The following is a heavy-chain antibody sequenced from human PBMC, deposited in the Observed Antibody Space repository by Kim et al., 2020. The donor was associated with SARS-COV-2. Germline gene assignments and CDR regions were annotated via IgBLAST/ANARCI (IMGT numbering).Heavy chain of an antibody. V-gene: IGHV4-39*07. CDR1: GGSISSSSYY. CDR2: IYYSGST. CDR3: ARMSSWYENWFDP. D-gene: IGHD6-13*01. Sequence: SETLSLTCTVSGGSISSSSYYWGWIRQPPGKGLEWIGSIYYSGSTYYNPSLKSRVTISVDTSKNQFSLKLSSVTAADTAVYYCARMSSWYENWFDPWGQGTLVTVSS. J-gene: IGHJ5*02.